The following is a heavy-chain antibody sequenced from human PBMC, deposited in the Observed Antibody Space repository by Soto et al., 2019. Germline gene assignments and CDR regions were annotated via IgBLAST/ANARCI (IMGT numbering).Heavy chain of an antibody. CDR1: GFTISSYA. CDR2: ISGSGGGSHTL. V-gene: IGHV3-23*01. CDR3: AKGMANTVFGVDTLFDF. Sequence: GGSLRLSFVASGFTISSYAISWVRQAPGEWLEWVSTISGSGGGSHTLYYTDSVKGRFTMSRDKSTNTLYLQMNNLRAEDTAVYYCAKGMANTVFGVDTLFDFWGRGTLVPVYS. J-gene: IGHJ4*02. D-gene: IGHD3-3*01.